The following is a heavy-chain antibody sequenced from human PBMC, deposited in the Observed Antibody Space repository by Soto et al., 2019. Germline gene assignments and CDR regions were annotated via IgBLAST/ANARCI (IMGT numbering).Heavy chain of an antibody. J-gene: IGHJ4*02. D-gene: IGHD6-19*01. Sequence: GGSLRLSCAASQFTFNSYNMHWVRHAPGKGLEWVSYTSSSSAYIYYADSVKGRFTVSRDNARNSLYVKLNSLRAEDTAVYYCARDHLWGSSGWKCFDYWGQG. V-gene: IGHV3-21*01. CDR1: QFTFNSYN. CDR2: TSSSSAYI. CDR3: ARDHLWGSSGWKCFDY.